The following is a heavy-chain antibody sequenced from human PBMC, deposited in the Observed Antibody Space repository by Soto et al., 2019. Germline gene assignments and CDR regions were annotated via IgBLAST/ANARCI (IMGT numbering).Heavy chain of an antibody. J-gene: IGHJ1*01. CDR3: ARDRDIALAGDFHD. Sequence: ASVKVSCKASGYTFTSYGISWVRQAPGQGLEWMGWISAYNGNTNYAQKLQGRVTMTTDTSTCTAYMELRSLRSDDAAVYYCARDRDIALAGDFHDWGQGTLVT. D-gene: IGHD6-19*01. CDR2: ISAYNGNT. V-gene: IGHV1-18*01. CDR1: GYTFTSYG.